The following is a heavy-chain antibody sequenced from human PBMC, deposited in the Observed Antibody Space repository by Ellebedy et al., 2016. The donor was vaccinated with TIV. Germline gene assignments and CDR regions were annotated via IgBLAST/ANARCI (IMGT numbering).Heavy chain of an antibody. J-gene: IGHJ6*02. CDR1: GGTFSSYA. CDR2: IIPIFGTA. D-gene: IGHD3-3*01. CDR3: ARHFGVVIYYYYGMDV. V-gene: IGHV1-69*13. Sequence: SVKVSXXASGGTFSSYAISWVRQAPGQGLEWMGGIIPIFGTANYAQKFQGRVTITADESTSTAYMELSSLRSEDTAVYYCARHFGVVIYYYYGMDVWGQGTTVTVSS.